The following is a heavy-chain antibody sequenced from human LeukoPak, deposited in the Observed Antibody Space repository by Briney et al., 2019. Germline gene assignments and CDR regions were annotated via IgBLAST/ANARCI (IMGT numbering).Heavy chain of an antibody. CDR2: IKPDGSEK. CDR3: ARVRWELPFDY. J-gene: IGHJ4*02. D-gene: IGHD1-26*01. V-gene: IGHV3-7*01. CDR1: GFTFSSYW. Sequence: GGSLRLSCAASGFTFSSYWMSWVRQAPGKGLEWVANIKPDGSEKYYVDSVKGRFTISRDNAKNSLYLQMNSLRAEDTAVYYCARVRWELPFDYWGQGTLVTVSS.